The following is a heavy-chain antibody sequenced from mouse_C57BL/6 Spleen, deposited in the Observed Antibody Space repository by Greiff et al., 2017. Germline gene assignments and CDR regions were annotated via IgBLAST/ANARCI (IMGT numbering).Heavy chain of an antibody. J-gene: IGHJ2*01. Sequence: VQLVESGAELVKPGASVKMSCKASGYTFTSYWITWVKQRPGQGLEWIGDIYPGSGSTNYNEKFKSKATLTVDTSSSTAYMQLSSLTSEDSAVYYCARNYGSRYFDYWGQGTTLTVSS. D-gene: IGHD1-1*01. V-gene: IGHV1-55*01. CDR3: ARNYGSRYFDY. CDR1: GYTFTSYW. CDR2: IYPGSGST.